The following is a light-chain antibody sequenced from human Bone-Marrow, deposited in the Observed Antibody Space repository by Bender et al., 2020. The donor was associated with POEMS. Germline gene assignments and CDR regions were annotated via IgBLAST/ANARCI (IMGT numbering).Light chain of an antibody. CDR3: SSYTSSSTLVI. CDR2: EVN. Sequence: QSALTQPASVSGSPGHSITISCTGTSSDVGSSSIVSWYQQHPGKAPKLMIFEVNRRSSGVSYRFSGSKSGNTASLTVSGLQAEDEADYYCSSYTSSSTLVIFGGGTKLTVL. J-gene: IGLJ2*01. V-gene: IGLV2-14*02. CDR1: SSDVGSSSI.